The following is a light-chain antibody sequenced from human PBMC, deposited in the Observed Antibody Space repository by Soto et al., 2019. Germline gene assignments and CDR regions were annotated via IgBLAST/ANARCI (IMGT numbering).Light chain of an antibody. V-gene: IGKV4-1*01. CDR2: WAS. Sequence: DIVMTQSPDSLAVSLGERATINCKSSQSVLYTSDNKNYLAWYQQNPGQPPKLLIYWASTRESGVPDRFSGSGSGTDFTLTISSLRAEDVAFYYCQQYYITPPTFGQGTKLEIK. CDR1: QSVLYTSDNKNY. J-gene: IGKJ2*01. CDR3: QQYYITPPT.